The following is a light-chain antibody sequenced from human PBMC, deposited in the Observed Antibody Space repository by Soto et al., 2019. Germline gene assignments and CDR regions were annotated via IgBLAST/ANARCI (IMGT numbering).Light chain of an antibody. CDR2: GAS. J-gene: IGKJ5*01. V-gene: IGKV3-15*01. CDR3: QQYNNWPFS. Sequence: EVRLTQSPGTLSLSPGERDTLPCRASQTFGKSYLAWYQQKPGQPPRLLIYGASTRATGIPARFSGSGSGTEFTLTISSLQSEDFALYFCQQYNNWPFSLGPGTRLEIK. CDR1: QTFGKSY.